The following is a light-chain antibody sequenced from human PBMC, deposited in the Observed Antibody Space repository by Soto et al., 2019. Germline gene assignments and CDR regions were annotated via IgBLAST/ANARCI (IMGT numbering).Light chain of an antibody. CDR2: DVS. CDR1: SSDVGGHNY. V-gene: IGLV2-11*01. J-gene: IGLJ1*01. Sequence: QSALTQPRSVSGSPGQSLTISCTGTSSDVGGHNYVSWYQQHPGKAPKLMIYDVSKRPSGVPDRFSGSKSGNTASLTISGLQAEDEADYYCCLYAGSYTFVFGTGTKLTVL. CDR3: CLYAGSYTFV.